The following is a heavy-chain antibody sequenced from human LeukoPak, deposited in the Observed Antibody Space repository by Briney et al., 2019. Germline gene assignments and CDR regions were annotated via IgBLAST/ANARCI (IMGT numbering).Heavy chain of an antibody. J-gene: IGHJ4*02. Sequence: GASAMVSCKASGYTFTTFGINWVRQAPGQGLEWMGWISTYDGGTNYAQKFRDRVTMLRDTSTSTAYMELRSLRSDDTAVYYCARDQPRRGPGNHDYWGQGTLVTVSS. CDR3: ARDQPRRGPGNHDY. V-gene: IGHV1-18*01. CDR2: ISTYDGGT. D-gene: IGHD1-26*01. CDR1: GYTFTTFG.